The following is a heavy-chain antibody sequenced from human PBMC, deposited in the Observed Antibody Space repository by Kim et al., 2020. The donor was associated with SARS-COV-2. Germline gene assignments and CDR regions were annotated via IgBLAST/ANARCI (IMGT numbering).Heavy chain of an antibody. Sequence: GGSLRLSCAASGFTVSSNYMSWVRQAPGKGLEWVSVIYSGGSTYYADSVKGRFTISRDNSKNTLYLQMNSLRAEDTAVYYCARDGIYGSGSYYRALDYWGQGTLVTVSS. CDR3: ARDGIYGSGSYYRALDY. D-gene: IGHD3-10*01. CDR1: GFTVSSNY. CDR2: IYSGGST. V-gene: IGHV3-53*01. J-gene: IGHJ4*02.